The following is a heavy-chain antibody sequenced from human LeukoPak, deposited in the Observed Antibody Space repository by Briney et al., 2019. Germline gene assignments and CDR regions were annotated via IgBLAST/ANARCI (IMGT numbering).Heavy chain of an antibody. J-gene: IGHJ4*02. V-gene: IGHV3-30-3*01. CDR3: AREMIIRDGYNGAPDY. Sequence: GGSLRLSCAASGLTFSSYAMHWVRQAPGKGLEWVAVISYDGSNKYYADSVKGRFTISRDNSKNTLYLQMNSLRAEDTAVYYCAREMIIRDGYNGAPDYWGQGTLVTVSS. CDR2: ISYDGSNK. CDR1: GLTFSSYA. D-gene: IGHD5-24*01.